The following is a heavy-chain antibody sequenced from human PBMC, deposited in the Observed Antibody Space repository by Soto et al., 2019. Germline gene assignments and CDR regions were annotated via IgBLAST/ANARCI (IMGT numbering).Heavy chain of an antibody. V-gene: IGHV4-39*01. CDR2: IYYSGST. Sequence: NPSETLSLTCTVSGGSSSSSSYYWGWIRQPPGKGLEWIGTIYYSGSTYYNPSLKSRVTISVDTSKNQFSLKLNSVTAADTAVYYCARRPAGSYYYDSGYYYGMDVWGQGTTVTVSS. D-gene: IGHD3-10*01. J-gene: IGHJ6*02. CDR1: GGSSSSSSYY. CDR3: ARRPAGSYYYDSGYYYGMDV.